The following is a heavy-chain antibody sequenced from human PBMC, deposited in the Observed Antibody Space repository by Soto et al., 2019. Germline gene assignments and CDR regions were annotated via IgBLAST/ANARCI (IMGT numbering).Heavy chain of an antibody. Sequence: PSETLSLTCSVSGGSITSGGFFWSWVRQDPGEGLELIAYIYYSGYTYYHPSLKSRLSISTDTSKNQFSLKLSSVTAADTAVYYCARGSSPHYGMDVWGQGTTVTVSS. V-gene: IGHV4-31*03. CDR1: GGSITSGGFF. CDR3: ARGSSPHYGMDV. J-gene: IGHJ6*02. D-gene: IGHD6-6*01. CDR2: IYYSGYT.